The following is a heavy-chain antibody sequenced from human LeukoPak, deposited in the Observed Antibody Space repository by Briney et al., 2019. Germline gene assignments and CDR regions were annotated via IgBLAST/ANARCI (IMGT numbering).Heavy chain of an antibody. Sequence: GGSLRLSCAASGFTFDDYGMSWVRQALGKEMGWVSGIHWNGGSTGYADSVKGRFTISRDNAKNSLYLQMNSLRAEDTALYYCARDPAGHSDYWGKGTLVNVSS. CDR1: GFTFDDYG. D-gene: IGHD2-21*01. CDR2: IHWNGGST. CDR3: ARDPAGHSDY. V-gene: IGHV3-20*04. J-gene: IGHJ4*02.